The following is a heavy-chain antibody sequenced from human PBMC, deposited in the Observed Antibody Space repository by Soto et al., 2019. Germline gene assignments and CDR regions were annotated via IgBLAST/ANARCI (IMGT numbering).Heavy chain of an antibody. V-gene: IGHV4-59*12. CDR3: ARGYNIQEDWFDP. Sequence: PSETLSLTCTVSGGSISSYYWSWIRQPPGKGLEWIGYIYYSGSTNYNPSLKSRVTISVDTSKNQFSLKLSSVTAADTAVYYCARGYNIQEDWFDPWGQGTLVTVS. D-gene: IGHD5-18*01. CDR1: GGSISSYY. CDR2: IYYSGST. J-gene: IGHJ5*02.